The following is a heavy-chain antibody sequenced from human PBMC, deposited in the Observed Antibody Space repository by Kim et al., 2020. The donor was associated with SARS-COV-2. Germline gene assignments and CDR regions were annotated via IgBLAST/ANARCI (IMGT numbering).Heavy chain of an antibody. CDR3: ARVPEGLYGGNLDY. J-gene: IGHJ4*02. CDR1: GGSFSGYY. V-gene: IGHV4-34*01. Sequence: SETLSLTCAVYGGSFSGYYWSCIRQPPGKGLEWIGEINHSGSTNYNPSLKSRVTISVDTSKNQFSLKLSSVTAADTAVYYCARVPEGLYGGNLDYWGQGTLVTVSS. D-gene: IGHD4-17*01. CDR2: INHSGST.